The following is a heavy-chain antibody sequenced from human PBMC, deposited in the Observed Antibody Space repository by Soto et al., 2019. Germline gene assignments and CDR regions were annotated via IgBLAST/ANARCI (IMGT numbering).Heavy chain of an antibody. CDR1: GGTFNNYA. J-gene: IGHJ4*02. Sequence: QVQLVQSGAEVKKPGSSVKVSCKASGGTFNNYAISWVRQAPGQGLEWMGGIIPLFGTANYAQKFEGRVTITADKSTETAYMDVRSLNSEDTAVYYCAGLIGGGYSGIYAVDYWGEGTLRTVS. V-gene: IGHV1-69*06. D-gene: IGHD1-26*01. CDR3: AGLIGGGYSGIYAVDY. CDR2: IIPLFGTA.